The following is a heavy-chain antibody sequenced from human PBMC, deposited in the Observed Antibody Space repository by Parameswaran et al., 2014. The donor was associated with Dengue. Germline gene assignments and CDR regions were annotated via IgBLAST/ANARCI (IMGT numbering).Heavy chain of an antibody. Sequence: VRQAPGKGLEWVSCISSTSGTIYYADSVKGRFTVSRDNAKNSLYLQMNSLRAEDTAVYYCARVPEWGGAHTDYWGQGTLVTVSS. J-gene: IGHJ4*02. CDR2: ISSTSGTI. D-gene: IGHD1-26*01. CDR3: ARVPEWGGAHTDY. V-gene: IGHV3-48*04.